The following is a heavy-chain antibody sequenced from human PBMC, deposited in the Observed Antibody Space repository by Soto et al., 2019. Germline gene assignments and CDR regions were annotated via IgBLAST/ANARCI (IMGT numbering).Heavy chain of an antibody. J-gene: IGHJ4*02. CDR3: ARESRYCSGGSCYFLPGIDY. CDR2: IDPSDSYT. CDR1: GYSFTSYW. V-gene: IGHV5-10-1*01. Sequence: GESLKISCKGSGYSFTSYWISWVRQMPGKGLEWMGRIDPSDSYTNYSPSFQGHVTISADKSISTAYLQWSSLRSEDTAVYYCARESRYCSGGSCYFLPGIDYWGQGTLVTV. D-gene: IGHD2-15*01.